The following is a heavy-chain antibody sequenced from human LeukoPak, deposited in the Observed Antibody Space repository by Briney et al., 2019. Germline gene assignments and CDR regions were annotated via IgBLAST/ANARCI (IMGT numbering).Heavy chain of an antibody. J-gene: IGHJ4*02. CDR2: IYHSGST. CDR3: ARQSSGYFFYFDY. V-gene: IGHV4-38-2*02. CDR1: GYSISSGYY. D-gene: IGHD3-22*01. Sequence: PSETLSLTCTVSGYSISSGYYWGWIRQPPGKGLEWIGSIYHSGSTYYNPSLKSRVTISVDTSKNQFSLKLSFVTAADTAVYYCARQSSGYFFYFDYWGQGTLVTVSS.